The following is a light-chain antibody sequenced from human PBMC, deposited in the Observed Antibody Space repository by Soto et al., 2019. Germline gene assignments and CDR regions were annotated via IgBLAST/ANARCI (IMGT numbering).Light chain of an antibody. CDR3: QQYHSYPPT. Sequence: DIQMTQSPSSVSAYLGGRVTITCRASRDISNFVAWIQQRPGKAPQSLNYAASILQSGVPSKFSCSGSGTVFTLNITSLQPEDFATYYCQQYHSYPPTFGQGTKVEIK. CDR2: AAS. V-gene: IGKV1-16*02. J-gene: IGKJ1*01. CDR1: RDISNF.